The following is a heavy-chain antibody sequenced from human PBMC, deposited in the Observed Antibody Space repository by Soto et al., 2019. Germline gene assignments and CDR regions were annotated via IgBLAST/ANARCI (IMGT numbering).Heavy chain of an antibody. J-gene: IGHJ3*01. CDR2: ISGSGDRT. V-gene: IGHV3-23*01. CDR1: GFTFSNYA. CDR3: AKASESPGIAV. D-gene: IGHD1-20*01. Sequence: EVHLLESGGGLVQPGESLRLSCTASGFTFSNYAMTWVRQAPGKGLEWVSAISGSGDRTYHADSMKGRFTISRDNSKHTLYLKMNSLRAEDTAVYYCAKASESPGIAVWGQGTMVTVSS.